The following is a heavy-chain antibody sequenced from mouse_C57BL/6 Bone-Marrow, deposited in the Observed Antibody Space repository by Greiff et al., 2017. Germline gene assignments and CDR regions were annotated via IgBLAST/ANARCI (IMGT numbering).Heavy chain of an antibody. CDR3: ARKSIGGY. V-gene: IGHV1-59*01. CDR1: GYTFTSYW. CDR2: IDPSDSYT. D-gene: IGHD2-10*02. Sequence: QVQLQQPGAELVRPGTSVKLSCKASGYTFTSYWMHWVKQRPGQGLEWIGVIDPSDSYTNYNQKFKGKATWTVDTSSSTAYMQLSSLTSEDSAVYYCARKSIGGYWGQGTTLTVSS. J-gene: IGHJ2*01.